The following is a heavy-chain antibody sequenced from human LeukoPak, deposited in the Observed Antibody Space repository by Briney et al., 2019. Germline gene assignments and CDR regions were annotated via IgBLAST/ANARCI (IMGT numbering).Heavy chain of an antibody. D-gene: IGHD2-15*01. CDR3: VTDVLLCGGNICNFFDP. Sequence: SETLSLTSSVSGHSLTTGYFWACIRQSPGKGLEWIASVSHSGTTYYNPPLKGRVTISLDTSRNQLSLKLSSVTAADTAMYYCVTDVLLCGGNICNFFDPWGQGTLVTASS. J-gene: IGHJ5*01. V-gene: IGHV4-38-2*02. CDR1: GHSLTTGYF. CDR2: VSHSGTT.